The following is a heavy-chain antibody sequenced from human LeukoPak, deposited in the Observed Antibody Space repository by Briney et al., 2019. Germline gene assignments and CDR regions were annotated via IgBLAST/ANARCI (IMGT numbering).Heavy chain of an antibody. J-gene: IGHJ4*02. D-gene: IGHD4-17*01. Sequence: ASVKVSCKASGYTFTSYYMHWVRQAPGQGLEWMGRINPNSGGTKYAQKFQGRVTMTRDTSISTAYMELSRLRSDDTAVYYCARLPYGDYSDYWGQGTLVTVSS. CDR3: ARLPYGDYSDY. CDR2: INPNSGGT. V-gene: IGHV1-2*06. CDR1: GYTFTSYY.